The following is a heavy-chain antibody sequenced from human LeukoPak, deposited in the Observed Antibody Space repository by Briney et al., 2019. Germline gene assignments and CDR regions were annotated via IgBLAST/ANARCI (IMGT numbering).Heavy chain of an antibody. Sequence: PGGSLRLSCAASGFTFTNAWMTWVRQAPGKGLEWVGRMKSKTDGGTTDYAAPVKGRFIISRDDSKNTLYLQMNSLKSEDTAVYYCVTEDGGGGWGQGTLVTVSS. J-gene: IGHJ4*02. D-gene: IGHD2-15*01. CDR3: VTEDGGGG. V-gene: IGHV3-15*01. CDR1: GFTFTNAW. CDR2: MKSKTDGGTT.